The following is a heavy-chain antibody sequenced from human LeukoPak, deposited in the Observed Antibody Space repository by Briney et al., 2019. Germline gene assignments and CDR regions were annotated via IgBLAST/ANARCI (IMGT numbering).Heavy chain of an antibody. CDR2: VYHTGST. V-gene: IGHV4-39*07. J-gene: IGHJ4*02. CDR3: ASMQGLDY. Sequence: SETLSLTCTVSGGSISSSSYYWGWIRQPPGKGLEWIGEVYHTGSTNYNPSLKSRVTISVDTSKNQFSLKLSSVTAADTAVYYCASMQGLDYWGQGTLVTVSS. CDR1: GGSISSSSYY.